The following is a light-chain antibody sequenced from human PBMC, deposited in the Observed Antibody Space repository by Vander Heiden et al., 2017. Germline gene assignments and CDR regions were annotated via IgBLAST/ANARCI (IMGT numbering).Light chain of an antibody. V-gene: IGKV1-8*01. CDR2: AAS. CDR3: QQYYSYPIT. CDR1: QGISSY. J-gene: IGKJ3*01. Sequence: AIRMTQSPSSFSASPGDRVTITCRASQGISSYLAWYQQKPGKAPKLLIYAASTLQSGVPSRFSCSGSGTDLTLTISCLQSEDFATYYCQQYYSYPITFGPGTKVDIK.